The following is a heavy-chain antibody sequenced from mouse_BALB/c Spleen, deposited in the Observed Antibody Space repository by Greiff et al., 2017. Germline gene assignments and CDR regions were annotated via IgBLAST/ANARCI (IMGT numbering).Heavy chain of an antibody. CDR1: GFSLTSYG. Sequence: QVQLKESGPGLVAPSQSLSITCTVSGFSLTSYGVHWVRQPPGKGLEWLGVIWAGGSTNYNSALMSRLSISKDNSKSQVFLKMNSLQTDDTAMYYCARTTVVANGAMDYWGQGTSVTVSS. D-gene: IGHD1-1*01. V-gene: IGHV2-9*02. J-gene: IGHJ4*01. CDR2: IWAGGST. CDR3: ARTTVVANGAMDY.